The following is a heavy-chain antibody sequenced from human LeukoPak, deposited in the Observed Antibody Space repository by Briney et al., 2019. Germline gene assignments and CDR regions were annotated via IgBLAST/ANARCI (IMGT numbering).Heavy chain of an antibody. CDR3: AREGYSSSRLDY. D-gene: IGHD6-13*01. Sequence: SETLSLTCTVSGGSISSYYWSWIRQPPGKGLEWIGYIYYSGSTNYNPSLKSRVTISVDTSKNQFSLKLSSVTAADTAVYYCAREGYSSSRLDYWGQGTLVTVSS. CDR1: GGSISSYY. CDR2: IYYSGST. V-gene: IGHV4-59*12. J-gene: IGHJ4*02.